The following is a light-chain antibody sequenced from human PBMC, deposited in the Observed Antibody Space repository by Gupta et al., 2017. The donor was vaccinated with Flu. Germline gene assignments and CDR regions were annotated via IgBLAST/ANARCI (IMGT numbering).Light chain of an antibody. V-gene: IGLV7-46*01. CDR3: FLYFGGGRV. J-gene: IGLJ3*02. CDR2: DTS. CDR1: SGAVTDGHY. Sequence: QAVVTQEPSLTVSPGGTVTLTCGSSSGAVTDGHYPYWLQQKPGLAPRTLIFDTSDKHSWTPARFSGSILGGKAALTLSGAQPDDEDEYYCFLYFGGGRVFGGGTKLTVL.